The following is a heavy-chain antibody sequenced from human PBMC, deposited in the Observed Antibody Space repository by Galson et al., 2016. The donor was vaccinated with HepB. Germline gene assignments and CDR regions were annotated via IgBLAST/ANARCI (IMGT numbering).Heavy chain of an antibody. V-gene: IGHV3-21*01. CDR1: GFTFSSFS. D-gene: IGHD2-15*01. Sequence: SLRLSCAASGFTFSSFSMNWVRQAPGKGLEWVSSIGRGFTNNIYYADSVKGRFTISRDNAENSVSLQMNSLRAEDTAVYHCARGGYCSGGSCLTKLDYWGQGALVTVSS. J-gene: IGHJ4*02. CDR2: IGRGFTNNI. CDR3: ARGGYCSGGSCLTKLDY.